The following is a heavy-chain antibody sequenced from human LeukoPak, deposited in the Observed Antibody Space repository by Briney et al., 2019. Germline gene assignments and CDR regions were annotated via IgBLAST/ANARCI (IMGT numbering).Heavy chain of an antibody. V-gene: IGHV3-48*03. Sequence: GGSLRLSCAASGFTFSSYEMNWVPQAPGKGLEWVSYISSSGSTIYYADSVKGRFTISRDNAKNSLYLQMNSLRAEDTAVYYCARDKVGATRPFDYWGQGTLVTVSS. CDR3: ARDKVGATRPFDY. CDR2: ISSSGSTI. J-gene: IGHJ4*02. CDR1: GFTFSSYE. D-gene: IGHD1-26*01.